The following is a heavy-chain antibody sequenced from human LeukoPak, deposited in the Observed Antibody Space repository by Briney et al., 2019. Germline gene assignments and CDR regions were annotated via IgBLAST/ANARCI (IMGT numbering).Heavy chain of an antibody. CDR2: VYTSGST. CDR1: GGSISSYY. J-gene: IGHJ3*02. Sequence: ASETLSLTCTVSGGSISSYYWSWIRQPAGKGLEWIGRVYTSGSTNYNPSLKSRVTMSVDTSKNQFSLKLSSVTAADTAVYYCAGTNTYYYDSSGYYGLRLGAFDIWGQGTMVTDSS. CDR3: AGTNTYYYDSSGYYGLRLGAFDI. D-gene: IGHD3-22*01. V-gene: IGHV4-4*07.